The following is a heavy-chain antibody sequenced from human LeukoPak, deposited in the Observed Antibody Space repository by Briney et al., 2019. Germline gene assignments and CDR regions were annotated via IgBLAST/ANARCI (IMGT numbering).Heavy chain of an antibody. CDR2: INHSGST. V-gene: IGHV4-34*01. Sequence: SETLSLTCTVSGGSISSYYWSWIRQPPGKGLEWIGEINHSGSTNYNPSLRSRVTISVDTSKNQFSLKLSSVTAADTAVYYCAGGRANSSGWNPLDYWGQGTLVTVSS. CDR3: AGGRANSSGWNPLDY. CDR1: GGSISSYY. D-gene: IGHD6-19*01. J-gene: IGHJ4*02.